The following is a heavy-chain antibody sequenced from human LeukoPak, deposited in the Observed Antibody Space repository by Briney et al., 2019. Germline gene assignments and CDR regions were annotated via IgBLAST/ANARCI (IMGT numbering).Heavy chain of an antibody. CDR3: ASGPNLRFDY. Sequence: ASETLSLTCAVYGGSFSGYYWSWIRQPPGKGLEWIGEINHSGSTYYNPSLKSRVTISVDRSKNQFSLKLSSVTAADTAVYYCASGPNLRFDYWGQGTLVTVSS. V-gene: IGHV4-34*01. CDR1: GGSFSGYY. J-gene: IGHJ4*02. CDR2: INHSGST.